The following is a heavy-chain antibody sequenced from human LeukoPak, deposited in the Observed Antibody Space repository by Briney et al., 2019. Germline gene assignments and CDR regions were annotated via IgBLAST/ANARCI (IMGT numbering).Heavy chain of an antibody. CDR3: ARQDAMDV. Sequence: GEPLRISCKASGDSFTSYWIIWVRQMPGKGLEWKGTIDPIDSYTKHSPSFQGHVTISSDKSISTAYLQWSSLKASDTAMYYCARQDAMDVWGQGTTVTVSS. CDR2: IDPIDSYT. CDR1: GDSFTSYW. J-gene: IGHJ6*02. V-gene: IGHV5-10-1*01.